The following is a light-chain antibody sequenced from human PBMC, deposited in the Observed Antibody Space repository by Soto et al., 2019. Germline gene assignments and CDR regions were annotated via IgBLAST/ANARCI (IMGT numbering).Light chain of an antibody. CDR2: DVN. V-gene: IGLV2-14*01. CDR1: SSDVGGYNY. Sequence: QSVLPQPASLSGSPGQSITISCTGTSSDVGGYNYVSWYQQHPGKAPKLILYDVNNRPSGVSDRFSGFKSGNTASLTISGLQVEDEADYYCSSYTSSTTDVFGTGTKVTVL. J-gene: IGLJ1*01. CDR3: SSYTSSTTDV.